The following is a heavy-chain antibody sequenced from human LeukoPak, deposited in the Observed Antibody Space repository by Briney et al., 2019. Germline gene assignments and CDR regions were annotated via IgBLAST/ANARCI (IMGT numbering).Heavy chain of an antibody. D-gene: IGHD4/OR15-4a*01. Sequence: ASLKVSCKASGYTFTVHYLHRLRQAPGQGLEWMGWIKPDSGATNLAQNFQGRVTMTSDTSINTAYMELSSLTSDDTAMYYCARDHDYGPDYWGQGTLVTVSA. CDR1: GYTFTVHY. J-gene: IGHJ4*02. V-gene: IGHV1-2*02. CDR2: IKPDSGAT. CDR3: ARDHDYGPDY.